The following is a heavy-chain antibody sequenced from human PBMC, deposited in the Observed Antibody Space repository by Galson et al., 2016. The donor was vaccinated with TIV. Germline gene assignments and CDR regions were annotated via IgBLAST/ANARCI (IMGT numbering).Heavy chain of an antibody. Sequence: SLRLSCAASTFNVSNNYMTWVRQAPGKGLEWVSLISDTDYTQYADSVKGRFTISRDKSRNIVYLHMDRLRVEDTAVYYCVRERRHCGNECFLRYYFGMDVWGQGTTVTVSS. CDR1: TFNVSNNY. V-gene: IGHV3-66*03. CDR3: VRERRHCGNECFLRYYFGMDV. D-gene: IGHD2-21*01. J-gene: IGHJ6*02. CDR2: ISDTDYT.